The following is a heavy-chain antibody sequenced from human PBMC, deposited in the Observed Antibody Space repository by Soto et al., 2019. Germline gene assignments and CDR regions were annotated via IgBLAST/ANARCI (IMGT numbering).Heavy chain of an antibody. J-gene: IGHJ3*02. CDR3: ARVVSWFRELLRAHAFDI. CDR1: GGTFSSYA. D-gene: IGHD3-10*01. CDR2: IIPIFGTA. Sequence: SVKVSCKASGGTFSSYAISWVRQAPGQGLEWMGGIIPIFGTANYAQKFQGRVTITADESTSTAYMELSSLRSEDTAVYYCARVVSWFRELLRAHAFDIWGQGTMVTV. V-gene: IGHV1-69*13.